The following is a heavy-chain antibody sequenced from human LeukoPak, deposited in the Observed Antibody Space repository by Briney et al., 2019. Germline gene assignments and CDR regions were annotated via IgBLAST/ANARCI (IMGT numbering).Heavy chain of an antibody. J-gene: IGHJ6*03. Sequence: GGSLRLPCAASGFTFNNYGMHWVRQAPGKGLEWVAFIRYNGNNQYYADSVKGRFTISRDNSKNTLYLQMNSLKGDDTAVYYCAKDSAFYYIDVWGKGTTVIISS. CDR1: GFTFNNYG. D-gene: IGHD3-10*01. CDR3: AKDSAFYYIDV. CDR2: IRYNGNNQ. V-gene: IGHV3-30*02.